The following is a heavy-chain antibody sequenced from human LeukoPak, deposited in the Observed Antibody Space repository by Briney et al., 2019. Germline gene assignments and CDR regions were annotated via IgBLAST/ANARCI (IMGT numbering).Heavy chain of an antibody. Sequence: SETLSLTCTVSGGSITGYYWTWIRQPPGKGLEWIGYIYYSGSTNYNPSLKSRVTISVDTSKNQFSLKLSSVTAADTAVYYCARDYGAVTTYRWGQGTLVTVSS. V-gene: IGHV4-59*01. J-gene: IGHJ5*02. D-gene: IGHD4-11*01. CDR3: ARDYGAVTTYR. CDR2: IYYSGST. CDR1: GGSITGYY.